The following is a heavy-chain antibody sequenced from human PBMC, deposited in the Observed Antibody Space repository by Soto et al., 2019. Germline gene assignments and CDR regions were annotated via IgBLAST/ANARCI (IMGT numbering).Heavy chain of an antibody. J-gene: IGHJ4*02. CDR3: ARGITFDY. CDR2: INHSGST. V-gene: IGHV4-39*07. CDR1: GGSISSGDYY. D-gene: IGHD3-10*01. Sequence: SETLSLTCTVSGGSISSGDYYWSWIRQPPGKGLEWIGEINHSGSTNYNPSLKSRVTISVDTSKNQFSLKLSSVTAADTAVYYCARGITFDYWGQGTLVTVSS.